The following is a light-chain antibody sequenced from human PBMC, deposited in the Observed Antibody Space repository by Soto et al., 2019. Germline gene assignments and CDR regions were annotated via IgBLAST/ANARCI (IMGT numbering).Light chain of an antibody. V-gene: IGKV1-12*01. Sequence: DIPMTQSPSSVSASVGDRVNITCRASQDISGWLAWYQQRPGKAPKLLIYTISRLYSGVPSRFSGSGSGTEFTLTISGLQPEDFATYFCLQAYAFPESFGPGTKVDV. J-gene: IGKJ3*01. CDR3: LQAYAFPES. CDR2: TIS. CDR1: QDISGW.